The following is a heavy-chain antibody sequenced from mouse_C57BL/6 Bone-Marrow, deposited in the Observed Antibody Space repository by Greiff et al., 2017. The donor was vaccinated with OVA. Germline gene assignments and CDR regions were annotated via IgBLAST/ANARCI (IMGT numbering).Heavy chain of an antibody. CDR3: ARGGDPHWYFDV. CDR1: GYTFTSYW. J-gene: IGHJ1*03. D-gene: IGHD2-13*01. CDR2: IDPSDSYT. V-gene: IGHV1-59*01. Sequence: VQLQQPGAELVRPGTSVKLSCKASGYTFTSYWMHWVKQRPGQGLEWIGVIDPSDSYTNYNQKFKGKATLTVDTSSSTAYMQLSSLTSEDSAVYYCARGGDPHWYFDVWGTGTTVTVSS.